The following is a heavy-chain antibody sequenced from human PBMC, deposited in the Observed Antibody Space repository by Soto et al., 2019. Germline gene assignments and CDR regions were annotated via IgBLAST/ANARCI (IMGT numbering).Heavy chain of an antibody. CDR1: GGSISSGDYY. Sequence: SETLSLTCTVSGGSISSGDYYWSWIRQPPGKGLEWIGYIYYSGSTFYNPSLKNRVTISLDTSKIQFSLKLSSVTAADTAVYCAREGGDNWFDPWGQGTLVTVSS. J-gene: IGHJ5*02. CDR2: IYYSGST. D-gene: IGHD3-16*01. V-gene: IGHV4-30-4*01. CDR3: AREGGDNWFDP.